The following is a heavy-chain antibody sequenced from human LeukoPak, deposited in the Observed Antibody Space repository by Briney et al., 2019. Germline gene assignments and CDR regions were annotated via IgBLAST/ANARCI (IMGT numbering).Heavy chain of an antibody. D-gene: IGHD2-15*01. V-gene: IGHV4-34*01. CDR2: INHNGST. J-gene: IGHJ6*02. CDR1: GGSFSGYY. Sequence: SETLSLTCAVSGGSFSGYYWSWIRQPPGKGLEWIGEINHNGSTNYYPTPKSRVTLSIDPSKSHYSLKLSSVTAADTAVYYCARGALGYCSSGSRYPYYFGMDVWGQGTTVTVSS. CDR3: ARGALGYCSSGSRYPYYFGMDV.